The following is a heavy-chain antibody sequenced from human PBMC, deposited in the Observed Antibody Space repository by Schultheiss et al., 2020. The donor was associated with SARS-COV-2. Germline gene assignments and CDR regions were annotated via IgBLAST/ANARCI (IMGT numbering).Heavy chain of an antibody. CDR3: ARGTIVVVPAAIISY. V-gene: IGHV3-11*04. Sequence: GGSLRLSCAASGFTFSDYYMSWIRQAPGKGLEWVSYIRSSGTTIYYADSVKGRFTISKDNAKNSLYLQMNSLRAEDTAVYYCARGTIVVVPAAIISYWGQGTLVTVSS. CDR2: IRSSGTTI. J-gene: IGHJ4*02. D-gene: IGHD2-2*01. CDR1: GFTFSDYY.